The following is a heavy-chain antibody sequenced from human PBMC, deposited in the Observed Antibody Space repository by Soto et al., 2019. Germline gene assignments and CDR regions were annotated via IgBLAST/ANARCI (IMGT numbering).Heavy chain of an antibody. D-gene: IGHD3-10*01. CDR3: ARDTSRGEYDY. CDR2: INVHNGNT. CDR1: GYTFTSYG. Sequence: QVQLVQSGAEVKKPGASVKVSCKASGYTFTSYGISWVRQAPGQGLEWMGWINVHNGNTNYAQKRQGRVTMTAETSTSTAYLDLRSLRSDDTAVYFCARDTSRGEYDYWGQGTRVTVSS. V-gene: IGHV1-18*01. J-gene: IGHJ4*02.